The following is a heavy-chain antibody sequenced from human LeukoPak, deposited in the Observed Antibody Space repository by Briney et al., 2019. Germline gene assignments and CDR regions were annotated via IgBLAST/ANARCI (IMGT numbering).Heavy chain of an antibody. Sequence: ASVKVSCKASGYTLTGYYMHWVRQAPGQGLEWMGWMNPNSGGTKYAQKFQGRVTMTRDTSVSTAYMELTRLRSDDSAVFYCIRGPGHYFDYWGQGTVVTVPS. CDR3: IRGPGHYFDY. CDR1: GYTLTGYY. CDR2: MNPNSGGT. J-gene: IGHJ4*02. V-gene: IGHV1-2*02. D-gene: IGHD3-10*01.